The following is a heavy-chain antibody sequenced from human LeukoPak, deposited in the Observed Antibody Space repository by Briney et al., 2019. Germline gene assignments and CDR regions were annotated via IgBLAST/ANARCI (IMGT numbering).Heavy chain of an antibody. D-gene: IGHD3-10*01. CDR3: ARRSYGSGSSLERYFDY. CDR2: IYYSGST. V-gene: IGHV4-31*03. CDR1: GGSISSGGYY. J-gene: IGHJ4*02. Sequence: KASETLSLTCTVSGGSISSGGYYWSWIRQHPGKGLEWIGYIYYSGSTYYNPSLKSRVTISVDTSKNQFSLKLSSVTAADTAVYYCARRSYGSGSSLERYFDYWGQGTLVTVSS.